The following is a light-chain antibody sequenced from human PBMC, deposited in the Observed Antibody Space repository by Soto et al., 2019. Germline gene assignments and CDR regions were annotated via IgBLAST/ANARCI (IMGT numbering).Light chain of an antibody. CDR3: SSYTGGNPSNV. J-gene: IGLJ1*01. Sequence: SVLTQPPSASGSPGQSVTISCTGTSSDVGGYDYVSWYQQHPGKAPKIMIYEVTIRPSGVSDRFSGSKSGNTASLSVSGLQAEDEADYYWSSYTGGNPSNVFRPGTKVTLL. V-gene: IGLV2-8*01. CDR1: SSDVGGYDY. CDR2: EVT.